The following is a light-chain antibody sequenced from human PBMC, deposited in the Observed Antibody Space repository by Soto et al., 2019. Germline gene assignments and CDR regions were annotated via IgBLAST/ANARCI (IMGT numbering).Light chain of an antibody. CDR2: GAS. J-gene: IGKJ2*01. Sequence: EIVLTQSPGTLSLTPGERATLSCRASQNIKSNYLAWYQQKPGQAPRLLIFGASSRATGIPDTFTGSGSGTDFTLTISRLEAEDSGVYYCQQYGNSPVTFGQGTKLEIK. CDR3: QQYGNSPVT. CDR1: QNIKSNY. V-gene: IGKV3-20*01.